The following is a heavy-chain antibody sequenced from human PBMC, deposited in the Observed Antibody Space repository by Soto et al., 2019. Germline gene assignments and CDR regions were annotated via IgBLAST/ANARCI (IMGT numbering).Heavy chain of an antibody. V-gene: IGHV3-23*01. CDR3: AKVAGTILEIMYYYGMDV. D-gene: IGHD6-13*01. CDR1: GFTFSSYA. J-gene: IGHJ6*02. Sequence: PGGSLRLSCAASGFTFSSYAMSWVRQAPGKGLEWVSAISGSGGSTYYADSVKGRFTISRDNSKNTLYLQMNSLRAEDTAVYYCAKVAGTILEIMYYYGMDVRGQGTTVTVSS. CDR2: ISGSGGST.